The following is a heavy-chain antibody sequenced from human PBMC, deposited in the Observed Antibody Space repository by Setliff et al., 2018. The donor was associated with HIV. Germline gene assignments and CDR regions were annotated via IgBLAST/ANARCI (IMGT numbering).Heavy chain of an antibody. Sequence: LSLTCTVSGGSISSYYWSWIRQPPGKGLEWIGYIYYSGSTNYNPSLKSRVTISVDTSKNQFSLKLSSVTAADTAVYYCARAPKGYYYYYMDVWGKGTTGTAP. CDR2: IYYSGST. J-gene: IGHJ6*03. V-gene: IGHV4-59*01. CDR3: ARAPKGYYYYYMDV. CDR1: GGSISSYY.